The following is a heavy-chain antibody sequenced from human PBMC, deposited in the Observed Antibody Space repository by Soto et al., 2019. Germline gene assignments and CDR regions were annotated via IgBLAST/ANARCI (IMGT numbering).Heavy chain of an antibody. Sequence: PGESLKISCKGSGYSFTSYWIGWVRQMPGKGLEWMGIIYPGDSDTRYSPSFQGQVTISADKSISTAYLQWSSLKASDTAMYYCARHVYSGYGTYNWFDPWGQGTLVTVSS. J-gene: IGHJ5*02. CDR3: ARHVYSGYGTYNWFDP. D-gene: IGHD5-12*01. CDR2: IYPGDSDT. V-gene: IGHV5-51*01. CDR1: GYSFTSYW.